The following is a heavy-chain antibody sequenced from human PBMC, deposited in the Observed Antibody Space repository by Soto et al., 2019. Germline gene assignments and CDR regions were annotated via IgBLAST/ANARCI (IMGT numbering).Heavy chain of an antibody. CDR3: ARDGSSSSGDCYFDY. J-gene: IGHJ4*02. D-gene: IGHD6-6*01. V-gene: IGHV1-2*04. CDR2: INPNSGGT. CDR1: GYTFTGYY. Sequence: ASVKVSCKASGYTFTGYYMHWVRQAPGQGLEWMGWINPNSGGTNYAQKFQGWVTMTRDTSISTAYMELSRLRSDDTAVYYCARDGSSSSGDCYFDYWGQGTLVTVSS.